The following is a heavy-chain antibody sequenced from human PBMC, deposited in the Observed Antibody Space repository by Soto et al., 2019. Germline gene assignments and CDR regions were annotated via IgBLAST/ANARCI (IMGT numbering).Heavy chain of an antibody. J-gene: IGHJ6*02. CDR1: GFTFSNAW. CDR2: IKSKTDGGTT. CDR3: TTLSITIFGVVLMDV. V-gene: IGHV3-15*07. D-gene: IGHD3-3*01. Sequence: LRLSCAASGFTFSNAWMNWVRQAPGKGLEWVGRIKSKTDGGTTDYAAPVKGRFTISRDDSKNTLYLQMNSLKTEDTAVYYCTTLSITIFGVVLMDVWGQGTTVTVS.